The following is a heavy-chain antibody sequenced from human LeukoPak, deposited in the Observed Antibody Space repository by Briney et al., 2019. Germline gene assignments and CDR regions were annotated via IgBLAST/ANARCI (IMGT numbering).Heavy chain of an antibody. CDR1: GYTFTSYA. CDR3: ARAIVVVPAAANSPPNKYYYYMDV. J-gene: IGHJ6*03. D-gene: IGHD2-2*01. CDR2: IIPIFGTA. V-gene: IGHV1-69*13. Sequence: GASVKVSCKASGYTFTSYAMHWVRQAPGQRLEWMGGIIPIFGTANYAQKFQGRVTITADESTSTAYMELSSLRSEDTAVYYCARAIVVVPAAANSPPNKYYYYMDVWGKGTTVTVSS.